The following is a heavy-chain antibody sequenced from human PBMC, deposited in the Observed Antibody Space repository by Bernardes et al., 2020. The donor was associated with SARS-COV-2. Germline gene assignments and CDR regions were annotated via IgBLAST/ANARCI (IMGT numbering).Heavy chain of an antibody. CDR1: GGSISSGGYY. D-gene: IGHD3-22*01. CDR2: IYYSGST. Sequence: SETLSLTCTVSGGSISSGGYYWSWIRQHPGKGLEWIGYIYYSGSTYYNPSLKSRVTISVDTSKNQFSLKLSSVTAADTAVYYCARESGPYDSSGYYFYWGQGTLVTVSS. CDR3: ARESGPYDSSGYYFY. J-gene: IGHJ4*02. V-gene: IGHV4-31*03.